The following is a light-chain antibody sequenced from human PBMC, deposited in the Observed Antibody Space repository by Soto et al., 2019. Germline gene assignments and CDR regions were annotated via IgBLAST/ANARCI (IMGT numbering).Light chain of an antibody. J-gene: IGLJ2*01. Sequence: QYVLTQPPSASGSPGQSVTISCTGTSSDVGGYNYVSWYQQHPGKAPKLMIYDVSKRPSGVPDRFSGSKSGNTASLTVSGLQAEDEADYYCNSYAGSNNLVFGGGTKLTVL. CDR1: SSDVGGYNY. CDR3: NSYAGSNNLV. CDR2: DVS. V-gene: IGLV2-8*01.